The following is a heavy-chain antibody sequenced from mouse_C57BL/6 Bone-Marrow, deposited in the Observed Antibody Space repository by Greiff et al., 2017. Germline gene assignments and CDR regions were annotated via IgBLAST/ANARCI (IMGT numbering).Heavy chain of an antibody. CDR1: GYTFTSYW. J-gene: IGHJ4*01. V-gene: IGHV1-61*01. CDR2: IYPSDSET. Sequence: QVQLKQPGAELVRPGSSVKLSCKASGYTFTSYWMDWVKQRPGQGLEWIGNIYPSDSETHYNQKFKDKATLTVDKSSSTAYMQLSSLTSEDSAVYYCARAVYYAMDYWGQGTSVTVSS. CDR3: ARAVYYAMDY.